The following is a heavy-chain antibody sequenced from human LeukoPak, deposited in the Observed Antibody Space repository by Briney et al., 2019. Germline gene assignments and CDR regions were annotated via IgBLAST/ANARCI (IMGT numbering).Heavy chain of an antibody. CDR1: GYTFTGYY. J-gene: IGHJ5*02. CDR3: ALEPISAAGEKVEENWFDP. Sequence: ASVKVSCKASGYTFTGYYMHWVRQAPGQGLEWMGWINPNSGGTNYAQKFQGRVTMTRDTSISTAYMELSRLRSDDTAVYYCALEPISAAGEKVEENWFDPWGQGTLVTVSS. CDR2: INPNSGGT. V-gene: IGHV1-2*02. D-gene: IGHD6-13*01.